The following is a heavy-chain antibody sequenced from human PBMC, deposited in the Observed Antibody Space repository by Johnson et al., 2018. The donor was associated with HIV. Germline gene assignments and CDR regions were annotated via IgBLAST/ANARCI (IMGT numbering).Heavy chain of an antibody. V-gene: IGHV3-66*01. D-gene: IGHD1-26*01. Sequence: VQLVESGGGLVKPGGSLRLSCAASGFTVSSNYMSWVRQAPGKGLEWVSVIYSGGSTYYADSVKGRFTISRDNSKNTLYLQMNSLRAEDTAVYYCARYSGSYYTIAFDIWGQGTMVTVSS. CDR3: ARYSGSYYTIAFDI. CDR1: GFTVSSNY. J-gene: IGHJ3*02. CDR2: IYSGGST.